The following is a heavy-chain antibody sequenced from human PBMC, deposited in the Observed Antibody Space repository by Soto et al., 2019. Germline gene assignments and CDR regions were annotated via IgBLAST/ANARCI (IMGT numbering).Heavy chain of an antibody. CDR3: TTDSYSTIIIVRFDY. CDR2: IKSKTDGGTT. J-gene: IGHJ4*01. Sequence: VGSLRLSCAASGFTFSNAWINWVRQAPGKGLEWVGRIKSKTDGGTTDYAEPVKGRFAISRDDSNNMVYLQMNSLKIEDTAVYYCTTDSYSTIIIVRFDYWGHGTLVTVSS. V-gene: IGHV3-15*07. CDR1: GFTFSNAW. D-gene: IGHD3-22*01.